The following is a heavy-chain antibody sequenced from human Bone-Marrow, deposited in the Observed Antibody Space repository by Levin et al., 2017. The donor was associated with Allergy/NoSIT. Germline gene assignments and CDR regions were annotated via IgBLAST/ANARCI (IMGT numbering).Heavy chain of an antibody. Sequence: GESLKISCAASGFTFSSYAMHWVRQAPGKGLEWVAVISYDGSNKYYADSVKGRFTISRDNSKNTLYLQMNSLRAEDTAVYYCARDIRGFDYWGQGTLVTVSS. CDR2: ISYDGSNK. D-gene: IGHD3-10*01. V-gene: IGHV3-30-3*01. CDR1: GFTFSSYA. J-gene: IGHJ4*02. CDR3: ARDIRGFDY.